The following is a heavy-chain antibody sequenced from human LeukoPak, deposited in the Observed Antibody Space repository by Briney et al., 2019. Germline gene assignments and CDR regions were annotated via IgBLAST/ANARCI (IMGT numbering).Heavy chain of an antibody. D-gene: IGHD2/OR15-2a*01. V-gene: IGHV3-7*01. CDR3: ARGGTRSPID. Sequence: GGSLRLSCAASGFTFSTNWMIWLRQAPEKGLEWVANIKEDGSATYYVDSVEGRFAISRDNVKNSLYLQMNSLRAEDTAIYYCARGGTRSPIDWGPGTLVTVSS. CDR2: IKEDGSAT. CDR1: GFTFSTNW. J-gene: IGHJ4*02.